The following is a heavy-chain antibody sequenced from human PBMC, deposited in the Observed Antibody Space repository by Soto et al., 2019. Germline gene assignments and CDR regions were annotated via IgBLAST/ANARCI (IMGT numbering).Heavy chain of an antibody. CDR1: GYTFTSYA. J-gene: IGHJ6*02. V-gene: IGHV1-3*01. D-gene: IGHD6-19*01. Sequence: QVQLVQSGAEVKKPGASVKVSCKASGYTFTSYAMQWVRQAPGQRLEWMGWINAGNGNTKYSQKFQGRVTITRDTSASTAYMELSSLRSEDTAVYYCARDAEAVAGTTYYGMDVWGQGTTVTVSS. CDR2: INAGNGNT. CDR3: ARDAEAVAGTTYYGMDV.